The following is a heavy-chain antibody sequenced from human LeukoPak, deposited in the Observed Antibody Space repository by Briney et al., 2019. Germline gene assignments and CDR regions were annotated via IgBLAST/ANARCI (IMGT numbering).Heavy chain of an antibody. J-gene: IGHJ3*02. D-gene: IGHD2-2*01. V-gene: IGHV1-2*02. CDR2: INPNSGGT. Sequence: ASVKVSCKASGYTFTGYYMHWVRQAPGQGLEWMGWINPNSGGTNYAQKFQGRVTMTRDTSISTAYMELSRLRSDDTAVYYCARAKPRLGIVVVRAANDAFDIWGQGTMVTVSS. CDR1: GYTFTGYY. CDR3: ARAKPRLGIVVVRAANDAFDI.